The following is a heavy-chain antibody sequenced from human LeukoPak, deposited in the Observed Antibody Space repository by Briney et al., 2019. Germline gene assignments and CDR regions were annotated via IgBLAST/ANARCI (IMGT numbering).Heavy chain of an antibody. V-gene: IGHV4-38-2*02. CDR3: ARSLRFLEWLSRTNNWFDP. J-gene: IGHJ5*02. Sequence: SETLSLTCTVSGYSISSGYYWGWIRQPPGKGLEWIGSIYHSGSTYYNPSLKSRVTISVDTSKNQFSLKLNSVTAADTAVYYCARSLRFLEWLSRTNNWFDPWGQGTLVTVSS. D-gene: IGHD3-3*01. CDR1: GYSISSGYY. CDR2: IYHSGST.